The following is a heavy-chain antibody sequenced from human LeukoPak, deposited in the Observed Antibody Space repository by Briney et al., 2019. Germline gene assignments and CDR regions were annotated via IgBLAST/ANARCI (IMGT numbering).Heavy chain of an antibody. CDR3: ARGHGYYYGSGIHYDY. CDR2: INHSGST. D-gene: IGHD3-10*01. Sequence: LETLSLTCAVYGGSFSGYYWSWIRQPPGKGLEWIGEINHSGSTNYNPSLKSRVTISVDTSKNQFSLKLSSVTAADTAVYYCARGHGYYYGSGIHYDYWGQGTLVTVSS. CDR1: GGSFSGYY. V-gene: IGHV4-34*01. J-gene: IGHJ4*02.